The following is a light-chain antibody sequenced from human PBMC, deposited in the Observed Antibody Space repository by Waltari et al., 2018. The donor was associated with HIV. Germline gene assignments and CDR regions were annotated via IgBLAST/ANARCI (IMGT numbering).Light chain of an antibody. Sequence: EIQMTQSPFTLSAFVGDRVTITCRASQSIKTWLAWYQQKPGKAPKLLIYKASTLESGVPSRFSGSGSGTEFTLTISSLQPDDFASYYCQQYNPYPWTFGQGTKVEIK. CDR1: QSIKTW. CDR3: QQYNPYPWT. CDR2: KAS. V-gene: IGKV1-5*03. J-gene: IGKJ1*01.